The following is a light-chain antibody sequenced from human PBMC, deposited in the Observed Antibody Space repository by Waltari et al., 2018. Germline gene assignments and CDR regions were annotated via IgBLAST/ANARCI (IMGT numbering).Light chain of an antibody. J-gene: IGKJ2*01. CDR2: AAS. V-gene: IGKV1-39*01. CDR3: QQSYSTPYT. Sequence: DVQMTQSPSSLSASVGDRVTITCRASPSISSYLNWYQQKPGKAPKLLIYAASSLQSGVPSRFSGSGSGPDFTLTISSPQPEDFATYYCQQSYSTPYTFGQGTKLEIK. CDR1: PSISSY.